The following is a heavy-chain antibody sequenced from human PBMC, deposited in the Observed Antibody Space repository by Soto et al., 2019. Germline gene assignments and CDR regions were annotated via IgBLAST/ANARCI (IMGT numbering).Heavy chain of an antibody. J-gene: IGHJ4*02. Sequence: ASVKVSCKASGYTFTGYYMHWVRQAPGQGLEWMGWINPNSGGTNYAQKFQGRVTMTRDTSISTAYMELSRLRSDDTAVYYCARDRGYSGYDWVYWGQGTLVTSPQ. CDR3: ARDRGYSGYDWVY. CDR1: GYTFTGYY. D-gene: IGHD5-12*01. V-gene: IGHV1-2*02. CDR2: INPNSGGT.